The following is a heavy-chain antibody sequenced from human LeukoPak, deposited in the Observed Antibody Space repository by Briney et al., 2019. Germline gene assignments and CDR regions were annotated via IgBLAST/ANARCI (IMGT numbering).Heavy chain of an antibody. Sequence: ASVKVSCKASGYTFTTYDMHWVRQASGQGLEWMGWVSPNSGKTAYAQKFQGRLTMTRDTSTSTGYMGLSSLRSEDTAVYYCVRGYFNWNYAGVGEYYYMDVWGKGTAVTVSS. V-gene: IGHV1-8*02. J-gene: IGHJ6*03. D-gene: IGHD1-7*01. CDR3: VRGYFNWNYAGVGEYYYMDV. CDR1: GYTFTTYD. CDR2: VSPNSGKT.